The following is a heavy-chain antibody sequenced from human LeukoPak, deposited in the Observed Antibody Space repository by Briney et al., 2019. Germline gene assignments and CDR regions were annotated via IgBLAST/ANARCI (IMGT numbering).Heavy chain of an antibody. J-gene: IGHJ3*02. D-gene: IGHD4-17*01. CDR3: ARGNHHDYGDFDAFDI. CDR2: VYPNNGAS. V-gene: IGHV1-2*02. CDR1: GYTFSGTGWY. Sequence: GASVKVSCKASGYTFSGTGWYLYWLRQVPGQGLECLGWVYPNNGASAYAQKFQGRVTMTRDTSISTAYMELSRLRSDDTAVYYCARGNHHDYGDFDAFDIWGQGTMVTVSS.